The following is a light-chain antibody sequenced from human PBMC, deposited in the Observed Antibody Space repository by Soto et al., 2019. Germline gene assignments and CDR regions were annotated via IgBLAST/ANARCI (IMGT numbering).Light chain of an antibody. CDR3: QQRSNWLLT. Sequence: EIVLTQSPATLSLSPGERATLSCRASQSVSSYLAWYQQKPGQAPRLLIYDASNRATGIPARFCGSGSGTDFTLTISSLEPEDFAVYYCQQRSNWLLTFGPGTKVDIK. CDR2: DAS. CDR1: QSVSSY. J-gene: IGKJ3*01. V-gene: IGKV3-11*01.